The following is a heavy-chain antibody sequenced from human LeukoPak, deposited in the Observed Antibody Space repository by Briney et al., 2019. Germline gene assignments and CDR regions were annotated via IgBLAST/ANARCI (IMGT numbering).Heavy chain of an antibody. CDR3: ARRRPGFFAFDI. J-gene: IGHJ3*02. V-gene: IGHV3-74*01. CDR2: ISGDGGTT. CDR1: GFTFSNYW. Sequence: YPGGSLRLSCAASGFTFSNYWMHWVRQGPGEGLMWVSRISGDGGTTYYAGSVKGRFTISRDNDKNTLYLQMNSLRVEDTAVYYCARRRPGFFAFDIWGQGTTVTVSS.